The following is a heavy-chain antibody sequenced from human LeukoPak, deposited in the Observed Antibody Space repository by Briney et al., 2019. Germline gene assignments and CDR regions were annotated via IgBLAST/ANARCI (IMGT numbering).Heavy chain of an antibody. Sequence: ASVKVSCKASGSTFTDYYIHWVRQAPGQGLEWMGWINPNSGGTNCAQRLQGRVTMTRDTSISTAYMELSRLRSDDTAVYYCARDGYSSSPDYWGQGTLVTVSS. J-gene: IGHJ4*02. CDR3: ARDGYSSSPDY. D-gene: IGHD6-6*01. V-gene: IGHV1-2*02. CDR1: GSTFTDYY. CDR2: INPNSGGT.